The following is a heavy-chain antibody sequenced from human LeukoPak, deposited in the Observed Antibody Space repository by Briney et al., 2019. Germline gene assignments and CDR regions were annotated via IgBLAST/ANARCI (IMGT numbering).Heavy chain of an antibody. J-gene: IGHJ4*02. CDR2: ISERGGSI. CDR1: GISLTNYG. V-gene: IGHV3-23*01. CDR3: AKRGVVIRGILVIGYHQEAYHYDF. D-gene: IGHD3-10*01. Sequence: GGSLRLSCVVSGISLTNYGMTWVRQAPGKGLEWVSYISERGGSITYADSVKGQFTISRDASLNTLYLQMNNLRAEDTAVYFCAKRGVVIRGILVIGYHQEAYHYDFWGQGVLVTVSS.